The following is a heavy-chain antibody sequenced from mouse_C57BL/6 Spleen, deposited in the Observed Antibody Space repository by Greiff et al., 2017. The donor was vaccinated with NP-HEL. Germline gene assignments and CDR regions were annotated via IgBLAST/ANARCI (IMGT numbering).Heavy chain of an antibody. Sequence: QVQLQQPGAELVKPGASVKMSCKASGYTFTSYWITWMKQRPGQGLEWIGDIYPGSGSTNYNEKFKSKATLTVDTSSSTAYMQLSSLTSEDSAVYYYARLPVYGSSPWYFDVWGTGTTVTVSS. V-gene: IGHV1-55*01. CDR3: ARLPVYGSSPWYFDV. CDR1: GYTFTSYW. CDR2: IYPGSGST. D-gene: IGHD1-1*01. J-gene: IGHJ1*03.